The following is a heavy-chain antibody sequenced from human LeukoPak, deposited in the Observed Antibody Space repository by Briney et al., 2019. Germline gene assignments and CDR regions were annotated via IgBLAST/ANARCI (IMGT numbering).Heavy chain of an antibody. Sequence: ASVKVSCKASGYTFTSYYMHWVRQAPGQGLEWMGIINPSGGSTSYAQKFQGRVTMTRDTSTSTVYMELSSLRSEDTAVYYCARGVVPAAKRNWFDPWGQGTLVTVSS. CDR1: GYTFTSYY. CDR3: ARGVVPAAKRNWFDP. J-gene: IGHJ5*02. CDR2: INPSGGST. V-gene: IGHV1-46*01. D-gene: IGHD2-2*01.